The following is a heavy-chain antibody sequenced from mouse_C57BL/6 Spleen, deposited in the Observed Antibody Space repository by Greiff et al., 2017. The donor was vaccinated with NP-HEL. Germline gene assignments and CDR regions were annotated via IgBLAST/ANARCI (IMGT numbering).Heavy chain of an antibody. CDR1: GYTFTSYW. Sequence: VQLQQPGAELVKPGASVKLSCKASGYTFTSYWMQWVNQRPGQGLEWIGEIDPSDSYTNYNQKFKGKATLTVDTSSSTAYMQLSSLTSEDSAVYYCARRIRPWYFDVWGTGTTVTVSS. CDR3: ARRIRPWYFDV. V-gene: IGHV1-50*01. J-gene: IGHJ1*03. CDR2: IDPSDSYT.